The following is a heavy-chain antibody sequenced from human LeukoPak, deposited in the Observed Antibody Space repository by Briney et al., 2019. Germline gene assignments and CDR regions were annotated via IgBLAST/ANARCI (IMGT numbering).Heavy chain of an antibody. CDR1: GYTFTSYD. Sequence: GASVKVSCKASGYTFTSYDINWVRQATGQGLEWMGIINPSGGSTSYAQKFQGRVTMTRDTSTSTVYMELSSLRSEDTAVYYCAIQGGAFDIWSQGTMVTVSS. J-gene: IGHJ3*02. D-gene: IGHD2-15*01. CDR2: INPSGGST. CDR3: AIQGGAFDI. V-gene: IGHV1-46*01.